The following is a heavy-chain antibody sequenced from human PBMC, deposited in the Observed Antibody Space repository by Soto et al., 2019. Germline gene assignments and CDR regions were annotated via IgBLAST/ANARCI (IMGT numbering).Heavy chain of an antibody. Sequence: QVQLVQSGAEVKKPGASVKVSCKASGYTFTSYAMHWVRQAPGQRLEWMGWINAGNGNTKYSQKFQGRVTITRDTSASTAYMELSSLRSEDTAGYYCARPFRARGDCSIWGQGTMVTVSS. D-gene: IGHD2-21*02. CDR1: GYTFTSYA. CDR2: INAGNGNT. J-gene: IGHJ3*02. CDR3: ARPFRARGDCSI. V-gene: IGHV1-3*01.